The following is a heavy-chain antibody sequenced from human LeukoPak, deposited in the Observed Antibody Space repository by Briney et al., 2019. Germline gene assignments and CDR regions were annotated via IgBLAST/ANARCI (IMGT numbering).Heavy chain of an antibody. D-gene: IGHD2-15*01. Sequence: SETLSLTCTVSGYSISSDYYWGWVRQPPGKGLEWIATSFHSGSTYYNPSLKSRVIISVDTPHSQFSLNLSSVTAADTAVYYCARHNYCSGGSCHFDYWGQGTLVTVSS. J-gene: IGHJ4*02. V-gene: IGHV4-38-2*02. CDR3: ARHNYCSGGSCHFDY. CDR1: GYSISSDYY. CDR2: SFHSGST.